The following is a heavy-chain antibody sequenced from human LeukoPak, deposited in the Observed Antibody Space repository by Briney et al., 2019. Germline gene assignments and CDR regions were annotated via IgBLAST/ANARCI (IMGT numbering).Heavy chain of an antibody. CDR3: ARGKAYYYYYMDV. CDR2: IYYSGST. J-gene: IGHJ6*03. Sequence: SETLSLTCTVSGGSISSYYWSWIRQPPGKGLEWIGYIYYSGSTNYNPSLKSRVTISVDTSKNQFSLKLSSVTAADTAVYYCARGKAYYYYYMDVWGKGTTVTSSS. CDR1: GGSISSYY. V-gene: IGHV4-59*01.